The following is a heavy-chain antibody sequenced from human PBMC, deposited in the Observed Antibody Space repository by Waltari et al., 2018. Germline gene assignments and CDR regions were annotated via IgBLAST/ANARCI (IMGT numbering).Heavy chain of an antibody. CDR1: GFTFSSYE. J-gene: IGHJ4*02. Sequence: EVQLVESGGGLVQPGGSLRLSCVASGFTFSSYEMNWVRQAPGKGLRWGSYVNSSGSKVHHAGSVKARFTIFRDNAKNSLFLQMNSLRAEDTAVYYCARDPGTSAGFDYFDYWGQGTLVTVSS. CDR3: ARDPGTSAGFDYFDY. CDR2: VNSSGSKV. D-gene: IGHD6-13*01. V-gene: IGHV3-48*03.